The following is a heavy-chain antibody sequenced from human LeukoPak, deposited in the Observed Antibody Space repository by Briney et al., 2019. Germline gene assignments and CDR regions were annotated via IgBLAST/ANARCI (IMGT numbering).Heavy chain of an antibody. D-gene: IGHD3-22*01. CDR3: ARGRYSSGHYKGGAFDI. CDR2: INHSGST. V-gene: IGHV4-34*01. Sequence: SETLSLTCAVYGGSFSGYYWSWIRQPPGKGLEWIGEINHSGSTNYNPSLKSRVTISVDTSKNQFSLKLSSVTAADTAVYYCARGRYSSGHYKGGAFDIWGQGTMVTVSS. J-gene: IGHJ3*02. CDR1: GGSFSGYY.